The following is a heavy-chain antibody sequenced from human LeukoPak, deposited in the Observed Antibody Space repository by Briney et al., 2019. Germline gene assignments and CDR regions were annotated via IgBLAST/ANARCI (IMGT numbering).Heavy chain of an antibody. V-gene: IGHV1-2*02. CDR3: ASLPQSIAARPYFDY. CDR1: GYTFTGYY. CDR2: INPNSGGT. D-gene: IGHD6-6*01. J-gene: IGHJ4*02. Sequence: VASVKVSCKASGYTFTGYYMHWVRQAPGQGLEWMGWINPNSGGTNYAQKFQGRVTTTRDTSISTAYMELSRLRSDDTAVYYCASLPQSIAARPYFDYWGQGTLVTVSS.